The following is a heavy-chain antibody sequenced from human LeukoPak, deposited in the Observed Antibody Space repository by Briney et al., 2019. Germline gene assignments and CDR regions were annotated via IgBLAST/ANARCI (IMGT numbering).Heavy chain of an antibody. D-gene: IGHD5-24*01. V-gene: IGHV3-53*01. CDR2: IYSGGST. CDR3: ARAVEMARTFDY. CDR1: GFTVSSNY. J-gene: IGHJ4*02. Sequence: PGGSLRLSCAASGFTVSSNYMSWVRQAPGKGLEWVSVIYSGGSTYYADSVKGRFTISRDNSKNTLYLQMNSLRAADTAVYYCARAVEMARTFDYWGQGTLVTVSS.